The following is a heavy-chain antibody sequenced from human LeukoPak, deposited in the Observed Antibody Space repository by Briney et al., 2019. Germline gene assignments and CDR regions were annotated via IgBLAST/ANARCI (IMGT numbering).Heavy chain of an antibody. Sequence: GGALRLSCATSEFTFSNYGMTWVRQAPGKGLEWVSSISTSGGSTYYADSVKGRFTISRDNSKNTLYLQMNSLRAEDTAVYYCARDSHCTNGVCHNWFDPWGQGTLVTVSS. CDR2: ISTSGGST. CDR3: ARDSHCTNGVCHNWFDP. J-gene: IGHJ5*02. CDR1: EFTFSNYG. V-gene: IGHV3-23*01. D-gene: IGHD2-8*01.